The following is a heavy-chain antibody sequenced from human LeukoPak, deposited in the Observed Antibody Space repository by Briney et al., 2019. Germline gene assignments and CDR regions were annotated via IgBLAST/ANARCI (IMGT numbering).Heavy chain of an antibody. J-gene: IGHJ4*02. V-gene: IGHV3-30*02. CDR2: IRHDGSDK. CDR1: GFRVTTYG. Sequence: GGSLRLSCAASGFRVTTYGMHWVRQAPGKGLEWVSFIRHDGSDKYYAESVKGRFTISKDHSKNTQYLQMNSLRSEDTAIYNCARDFNWAWDYWGQGALVTVSS. CDR3: ARDFNWAWDY. D-gene: IGHD3-16*01.